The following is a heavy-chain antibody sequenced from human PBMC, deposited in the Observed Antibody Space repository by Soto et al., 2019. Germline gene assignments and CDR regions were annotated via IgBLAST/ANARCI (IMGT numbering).Heavy chain of an antibody. D-gene: IGHD3-10*01. V-gene: IGHV6-1*01. CDR1: GDSVSSNSAA. CDR3: TGITWFRGMDV. CDR2: TYYKSKWNN. Sequence: PSQTLSLPCAISGDSVSSNSAAWNFIRQSPSRGLEWLGRTYYKSKWNNDYALSVKSRITINPDTSKNQFSLHLYSVTPEDTAVYYCTGITWFRGMDVWGQGTPVTVSS. J-gene: IGHJ6*02.